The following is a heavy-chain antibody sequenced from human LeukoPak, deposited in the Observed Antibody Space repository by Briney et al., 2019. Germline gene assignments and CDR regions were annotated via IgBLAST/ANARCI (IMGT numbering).Heavy chain of an antibody. CDR1: GGSFSGYY. J-gene: IGHJ4*02. D-gene: IGHD6-6*01. CDR2: INHSGST. Sequence: SETLSLTCAVYGGSFSGYYWSWIRQPPGKGLGWIGEINHSGSTNYNPSLKSRVTISVDTSKNQFSLKLSSVTAADTAVYYCARDSSSSGGELNFDYWGQGTLVTVSS. V-gene: IGHV4-34*01. CDR3: ARDSSSSGGELNFDY.